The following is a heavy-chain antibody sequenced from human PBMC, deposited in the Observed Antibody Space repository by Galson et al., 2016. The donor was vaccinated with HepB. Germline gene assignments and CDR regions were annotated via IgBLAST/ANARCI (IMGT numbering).Heavy chain of an antibody. J-gene: IGHJ4*02. Sequence: SLRLSCAASGFTFEDYGMFWVRQAPGKGLLWLSYISGDGRSIYYADSVKGRFTISKDNNNNSLFLQMTSLKSEDIGLYYCAPARGGWLSIHDWGQGTPVAVSS. CDR3: APARGGWLSIHD. CDR1: GFTFEDYG. V-gene: IGHV3-43*02. D-gene: IGHD3-10*01. CDR2: ISGDGRSI.